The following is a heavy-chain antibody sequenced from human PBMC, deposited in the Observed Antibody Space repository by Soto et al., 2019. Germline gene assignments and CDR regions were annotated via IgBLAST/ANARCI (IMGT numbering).Heavy chain of an antibody. CDR2: INAGNGNT. J-gene: IGHJ4*02. Sequence: QVQLVQSGAEEKKPGASVKVSCKASGYTFTSYAMHWVRQAPGQRLEWMGWINAGNGNTKYSQKFQGRVTITRDTSASTAYMELSSLRSEDTAVYYCARDLRGSGSYYYWGQRTLVTVSS. CDR3: ARDLRGSGSYYY. D-gene: IGHD3-10*01. V-gene: IGHV1-3*05. CDR1: GYTFTSYA.